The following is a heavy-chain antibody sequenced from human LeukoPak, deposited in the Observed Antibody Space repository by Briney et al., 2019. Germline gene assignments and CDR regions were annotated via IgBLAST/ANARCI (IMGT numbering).Heavy chain of an antibody. CDR2: IYHSGST. D-gene: IGHD1-26*01. J-gene: IGHJ5*02. CDR1: GGSISSSNW. Sequence: SETLSLTCTVSGGSISSSNWWSWVRQPPGKGLEWIGEIYHSGSTNYNPSLKSRVTISVDKSKNQFSLKLSSVTAADTAVYYCAKASVGARFFDPWGQGTLVTVSS. V-gene: IGHV4-4*02. CDR3: AKASVGARFFDP.